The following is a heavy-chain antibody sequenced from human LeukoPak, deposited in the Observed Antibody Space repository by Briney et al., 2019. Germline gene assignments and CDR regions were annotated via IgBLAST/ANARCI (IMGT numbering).Heavy chain of an antibody. V-gene: IGHV3-30*02. Sequence: GGSLRLSCAASGFTFSSYAMSWVRQAPGKGLEWVAFIRYDGSNKYYADSVKGRFTISRDNSKNTLYLQMNSLRAEDTAVYYCAKDAGYYFDYWGQGTLVTVSS. CDR1: GFTFSSYA. J-gene: IGHJ4*02. CDR3: AKDAGYYFDY. CDR2: IRYDGSNK.